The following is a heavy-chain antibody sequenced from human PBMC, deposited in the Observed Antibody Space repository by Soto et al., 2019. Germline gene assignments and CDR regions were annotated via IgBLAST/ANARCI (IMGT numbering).Heavy chain of an antibody. CDR3: ARDRGVYYDFWSGYIRQPVFDP. CDR1: GYTFTSYG. V-gene: IGHV1-18*04. J-gene: IGHJ5*02. CDR2: ISAYNGNT. Sequence: SVKVSCKASGYTFTSYGISWVRQAPGQGLEWMGWISAYNGNTNYAQKLQGRVTMTTDTSTSTAYMELRSLRSDDTAVYYCARDRGVYYDFWSGYIRQPVFDPWG. D-gene: IGHD3-3*01.